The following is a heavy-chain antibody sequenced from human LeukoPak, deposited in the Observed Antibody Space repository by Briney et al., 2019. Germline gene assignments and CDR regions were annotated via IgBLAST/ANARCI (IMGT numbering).Heavy chain of an antibody. Sequence: SVKVSCKASGGTFSSYAISWVRQAPGQGLEWMGGIIPIFGTANYAQKFQGRVTITADESTSTAYMELSSLRSEDTAVYCCARGAYSGNHFGYWGQGTLVTVSS. CDR2: IIPIFGTA. J-gene: IGHJ4*02. CDR3: ARGAYSGNHFGY. CDR1: GGTFSSYA. V-gene: IGHV1-69*01. D-gene: IGHD1-26*01.